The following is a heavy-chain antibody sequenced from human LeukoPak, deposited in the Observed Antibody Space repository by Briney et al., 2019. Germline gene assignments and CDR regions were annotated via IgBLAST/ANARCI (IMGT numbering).Heavy chain of an antibody. D-gene: IGHD3-9*01. CDR1: GYTFTSYG. Sequence: ASVKVSCKASGYTFTSYGISWVRQAPGQGLEWMGWISAYNGNTNYAQKLQGRVTMTTDTSTSTAYMELRSLRSDDTAVYYCARVMDDILTGFGVGYFDYWGQGTLVTVSS. CDR2: ISAYNGNT. CDR3: ARVMDDILTGFGVGYFDY. V-gene: IGHV1-18*01. J-gene: IGHJ4*02.